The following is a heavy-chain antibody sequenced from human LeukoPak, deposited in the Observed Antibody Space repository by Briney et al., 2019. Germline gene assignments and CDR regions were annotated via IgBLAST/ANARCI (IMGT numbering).Heavy chain of an antibody. CDR2: IYYSGST. J-gene: IGHJ4*02. D-gene: IGHD1-1*01. CDR1: SGSISSGGYS. V-gene: IGHV4-31*03. Sequence: SQTLSLTCTVSSGSISSGGYSWSWIRQHPGKGLEWIGYIYYSGSTYYNPSLKSRVTISVDTSKNQFSLRLSSVTAADTAVYYCARGLDWQYYFDYWGQGTLVTVSS. CDR3: ARGLDWQYYFDY.